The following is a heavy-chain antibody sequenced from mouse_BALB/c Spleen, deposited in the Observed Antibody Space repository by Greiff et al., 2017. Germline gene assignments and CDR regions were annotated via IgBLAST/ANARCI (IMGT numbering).Heavy chain of an antibody. D-gene: IGHD2-1*01. J-gene: IGHJ2*01. CDR1: GFTFSSYT. Sequence: DVKLVESGGGLVKPGGSLKLSCAASGFTFSSYTMSWVRQTPEKRLEWVATISSGGSYTYYPDSVKGRFTISRDNAKNTLYLQMSSLKSEDTAMYYCTREGDGNYGYFDYWGQGTTLTVSS. V-gene: IGHV5-6-4*01. CDR2: ISSGGSYT. CDR3: TREGDGNYGYFDY.